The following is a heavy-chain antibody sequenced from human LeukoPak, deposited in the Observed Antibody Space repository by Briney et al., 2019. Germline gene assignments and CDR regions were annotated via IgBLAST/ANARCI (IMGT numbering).Heavy chain of an antibody. CDR1: GLTVSSNY. J-gene: IGHJ4*02. V-gene: IGHV3-66*01. CDR3: ASGKAAAGGAADF. D-gene: IGHD6-13*01. Sequence: GGSLRLSCAASGLTVSSNYMSWVRKAPGKGLEWISVIYSGGSTYYADSVKGRFTISRDNSKNTLHLQMNSLRGEDTAVYYCASGKAAAGGAADFWGQGTLVTVSS. CDR2: IYSGGST.